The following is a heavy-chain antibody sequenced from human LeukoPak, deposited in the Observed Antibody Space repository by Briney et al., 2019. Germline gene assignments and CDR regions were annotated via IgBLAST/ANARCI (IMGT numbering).Heavy chain of an antibody. CDR1: GYTFTGYY. CDR3: ARGSSSWSPIDY. D-gene: IGHD6-13*01. CDR2: INPNSGGP. Sequence: ASVKVSCKASGYTFTGYYMHWVRQAPGQGLEWMGWINPNSGGPNYAQKFQGWVTMTRDTSISTAYMELSRLRSDDTAVYYCARGSSSWSPIDYWGQGTLVTVSS. V-gene: IGHV1-2*04. J-gene: IGHJ4*02.